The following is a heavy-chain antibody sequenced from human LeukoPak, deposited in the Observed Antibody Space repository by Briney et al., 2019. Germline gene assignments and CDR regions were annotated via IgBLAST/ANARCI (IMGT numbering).Heavy chain of an antibody. CDR2: IYYSGST. CDR3: ARHGPMVQGVPDY. Sequence: SETLSLTCTVSGGSISSSSYYWGWIRQPPGKGLEWIGSIYYSGSTYYNPSLKSRVTISVDTSKNQFSLKLSSVTAADTAVYYCARHGPMVQGVPDYWGQGTLVTVSS. D-gene: IGHD3-10*01. CDR1: GGSISSSSYY. V-gene: IGHV4-39*01. J-gene: IGHJ4*02.